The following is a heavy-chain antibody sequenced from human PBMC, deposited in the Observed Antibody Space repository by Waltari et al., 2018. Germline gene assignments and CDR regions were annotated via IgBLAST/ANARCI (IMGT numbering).Heavy chain of an antibody. V-gene: IGHV1-69*12. CDR2: IIPCFGTA. CDR3: ARARGYYYDSSADAFDI. J-gene: IGHJ3*02. CDR1: GGTFSSYA. Sequence: QVQLVQSGAEVKKPGSSVKVSCKASGGTFSSYAISWVRQAPGQGLEWMGGIIPCFGTANYAEKFQGRVTSTAGESTSTAYMELGSLRSEDTAGYYCARARGYYYDSSADAFDIWGQGTMVTVSS. D-gene: IGHD3-22*01.